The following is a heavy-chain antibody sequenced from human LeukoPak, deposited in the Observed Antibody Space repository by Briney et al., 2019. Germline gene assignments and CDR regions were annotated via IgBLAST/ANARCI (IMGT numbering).Heavy chain of an antibody. D-gene: IGHD2-8*01. V-gene: IGHV3-33*01. Sequence: GGSLRLSCAASGFTFSSYGMHWVRQAPGKGLEWVAAIWYDGSNKYYADSVKGRFTISRDNSKNTLYLQMNSLRAEDTAVYSCARDPMVYAIDPYFQHWGQGTLVTVSS. CDR2: IWYDGSNK. CDR1: GFTFSSYG. J-gene: IGHJ1*01. CDR3: ARDPMVYAIDPYFQH.